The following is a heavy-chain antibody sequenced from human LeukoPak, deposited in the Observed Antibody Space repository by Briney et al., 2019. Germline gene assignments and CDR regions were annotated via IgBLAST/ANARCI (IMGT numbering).Heavy chain of an antibody. Sequence: SETLSLTCTVSGGSISSGSYYWSWIRQPAGKGLEWIGRFYPSGGTNYNPSLKSRVTISVDTSKNQFSLKLSSVTAADTAVYFCARRRGAYGDYVYWGQGTLVTVSS. CDR3: ARRRGAYGDYVY. D-gene: IGHD4-17*01. CDR1: GGSISSGSYY. V-gene: IGHV4-61*02. CDR2: FYPSGGT. J-gene: IGHJ4*02.